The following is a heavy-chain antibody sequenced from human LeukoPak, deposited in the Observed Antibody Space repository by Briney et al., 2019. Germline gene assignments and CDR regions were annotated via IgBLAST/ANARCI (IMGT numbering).Heavy chain of an antibody. D-gene: IGHD3-22*01. Sequence: SETLSLTCTVSGGSISSYYWSWIRQPPGKGLEWIGYIYYSGSTNYNPSLKSRVTISVDTSKNQFPLKLSSVTAADTAVYYCAASTYYYDSSGFDPWGQGTLVTVSS. CDR1: GGSISSYY. CDR3: AASTYYYDSSGFDP. V-gene: IGHV4-59*08. J-gene: IGHJ5*02. CDR2: IYYSGST.